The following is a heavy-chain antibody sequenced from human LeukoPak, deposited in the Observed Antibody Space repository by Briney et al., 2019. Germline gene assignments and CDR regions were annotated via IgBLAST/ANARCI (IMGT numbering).Heavy chain of an antibody. D-gene: IGHD3-3*01. CDR2: IYYSGST. Sequence: SETLSLTCTVSGGSISSSSYYWGWIRQPPGKGLEWIGSIYYSGSTYYNPSLKSRVTMSVDTSKNQFSLKLSSVTAADTAVYYCARGDFWSGYTFDYWGQGTLVTVSS. CDR1: GGSISSSSYY. J-gene: IGHJ4*02. CDR3: ARGDFWSGYTFDY. V-gene: IGHV4-39*07.